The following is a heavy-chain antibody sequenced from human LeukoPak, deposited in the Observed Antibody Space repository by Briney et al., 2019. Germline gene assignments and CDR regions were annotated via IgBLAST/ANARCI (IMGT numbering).Heavy chain of an antibody. D-gene: IGHD6-25*01. J-gene: IGHJ4*02. CDR1: GFTFSSSW. V-gene: IGHV3-15*01. Sequence: PGGSLRLSCVASGFTFSSSWMSWVRQAPGKGLEWVGRVKSKTDGGTTDYAAPVKGRFAISRDDIKNTLYLHMNSLKTEDTAVYYCTTHPRGYVVYWGQGTLVTVSS. CDR2: VKSKTDGGTT. CDR3: TTHPRGYVVY.